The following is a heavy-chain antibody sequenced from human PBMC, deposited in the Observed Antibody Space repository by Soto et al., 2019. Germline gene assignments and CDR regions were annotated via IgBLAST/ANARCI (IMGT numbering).Heavy chain of an antibody. J-gene: IGHJ4*02. CDR2: IYHSGST. CDR1: GGSISSSTW. CDR3: ANRPTPPFDY. Sequence: SETPSLTCAVSGGSISSSTWWSWVRQPPGKGLEWIGEIYHSGSTNYNPSLKSRVTISVDKSKNQFSLKLSSVTAADTAVYYCANRPTPPFDYWGQGILVTVSS. V-gene: IGHV4-4*02.